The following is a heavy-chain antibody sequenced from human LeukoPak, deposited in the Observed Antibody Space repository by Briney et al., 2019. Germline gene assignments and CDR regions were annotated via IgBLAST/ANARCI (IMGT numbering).Heavy chain of an antibody. CDR2: IKQDGSEK. V-gene: IGHV3-7*01. CDR3: VRALGSSSADY. J-gene: IGHJ4*02. CDR1: GFTFTHSW. D-gene: IGHD6-6*01. Sequence: GGPLRLSSAASGFTFTHSWISWVPQAPGKGLEGVANIKQDGSEKYYVHSEEGRFTISRDNAKNSISLQMSSLRGEDTAVYYCVRALGSSSADYWGEGTLVTVSS.